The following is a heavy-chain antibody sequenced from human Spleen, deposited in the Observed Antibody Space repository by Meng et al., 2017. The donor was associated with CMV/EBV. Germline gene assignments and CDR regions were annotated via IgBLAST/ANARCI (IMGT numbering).Heavy chain of an antibody. D-gene: IGHD1-26*01. V-gene: IGHV1-2*02. CDR3: ARSGKKWELLWFDP. CDR1: GYTFTSYG. J-gene: IGHJ5*02. CDR2: VNPKTGAT. Sequence: ASVKVSCKASGYTFTSYGISWVRQAPGQGLEWMGWVNPKTGATNYAQNFQGRVILTRDTSITTAYLEVNRLKSDDTALYYCARSGKKWELLWFDPWGQGTLVTVSS.